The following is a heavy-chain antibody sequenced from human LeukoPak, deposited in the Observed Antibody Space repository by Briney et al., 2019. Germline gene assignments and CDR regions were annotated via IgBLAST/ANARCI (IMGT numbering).Heavy chain of an antibody. CDR3: ARDRPHPSGYDY. CDR1: GYTFTGYY. V-gene: IGHV1-2*02. J-gene: IGHJ4*02. Sequence: ASVKVSCKASGYTFTGYYMRWVRQAPGQGLEWMGWINPNSGGTNYAQKFQGRVTMTRDTSISTAYMELSRLRSDDTAVYYCARDRPHPSGYDYWGQGTLVTVSS. CDR2: INPNSGGT. D-gene: IGHD3-22*01.